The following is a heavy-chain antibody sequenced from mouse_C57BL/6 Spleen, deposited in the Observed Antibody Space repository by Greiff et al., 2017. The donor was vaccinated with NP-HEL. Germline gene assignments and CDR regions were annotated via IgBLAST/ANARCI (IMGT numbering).Heavy chain of an antibody. V-gene: IGHV1-22*01. CDR2: INPNNGGT. Sequence: EVQGVESGPELVKPGASVKMSCKASGYTFTDYNMHWVKQSHGKSLEWIGYINPNNGGTSYNQKFKGKATLTVNKSSSTAYMELRSLTSEDSAVYYCARKILTEGAMDYWGQGTSVTVSS. CDR3: ARKILTEGAMDY. J-gene: IGHJ4*01. CDR1: GYTFTDYN. D-gene: IGHD1-3*01.